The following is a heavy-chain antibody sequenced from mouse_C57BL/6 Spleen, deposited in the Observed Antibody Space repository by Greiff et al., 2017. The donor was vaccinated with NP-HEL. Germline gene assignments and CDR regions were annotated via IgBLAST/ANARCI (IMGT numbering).Heavy chain of an antibody. V-gene: IGHV2-5*01. Sequence: QVQLKESGPGLVQPSPSLSITCTVSGFSLTSYGVHWVRQSPGKGLEWLGVIWRGGSTDYNAAFLSRLSIPKAHSKCQVFLKMNSLLADDTAIYYGAKGGDGDYVYCDYWGQGTTLTVAS. J-gene: IGHJ2*01. CDR3: AKGGDGDYVYCDY. CDR2: IWRGGST. D-gene: IGHD2-13*01. CDR1: GFSLTSYG.